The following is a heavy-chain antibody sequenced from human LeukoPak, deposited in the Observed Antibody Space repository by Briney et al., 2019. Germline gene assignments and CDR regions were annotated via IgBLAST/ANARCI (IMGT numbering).Heavy chain of an antibody. J-gene: IGHJ6*03. CDR3: ARDREISNWNYHYMDV. D-gene: IGHD1-20*01. CDR1: GGSISSGSYY. CDR2: IYTSGST. Sequence: SETLSLTCTVSGGSISSGSYYWSWIRQPAGKGLEWIGRIYTSGSTNYNPSLKSRVTISVDTSKNQFSLKLSSVTAADTAVYYCARDREISNWNYHYMDVWGKGTTVTVSS. V-gene: IGHV4-61*02.